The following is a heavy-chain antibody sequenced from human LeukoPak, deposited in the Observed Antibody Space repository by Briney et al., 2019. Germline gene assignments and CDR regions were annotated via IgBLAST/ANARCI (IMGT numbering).Heavy chain of an antibody. Sequence: LGASVTVSCKASGYTFTSSGISWVRQAPGQGLEWMGWIDAYNGNTNYAQKLQGRVTMTTDTSTTTAYMELRSLRLDDTAVYYCARAGSYYYMDVWGKVTTVTVSS. CDR2: IDAYNGNT. CDR1: GYTFTSSG. J-gene: IGHJ6*03. D-gene: IGHD1-1*01. CDR3: ARAGSYYYMDV. V-gene: IGHV1-18*01.